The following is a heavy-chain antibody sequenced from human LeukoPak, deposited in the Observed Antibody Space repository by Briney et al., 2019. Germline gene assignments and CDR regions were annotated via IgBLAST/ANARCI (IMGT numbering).Heavy chain of an antibody. V-gene: IGHV3-64*01. CDR2: ISSNGGST. J-gene: IGHJ4*02. D-gene: IGHD3-22*01. CDR3: ARDSGYYDSRGYYAPSYFDY. CDR1: GFTFSSYA. Sequence: PGGSLRLSCAASGFTFSSYAMHWVRQAPGKGLEYVSAISSNGGSTYYANSVKGRFTISRDNAKNSLYLQMNSLRAEDTAVYYCARDSGYYDSRGYYAPSYFDYWGQGTLVTVTS.